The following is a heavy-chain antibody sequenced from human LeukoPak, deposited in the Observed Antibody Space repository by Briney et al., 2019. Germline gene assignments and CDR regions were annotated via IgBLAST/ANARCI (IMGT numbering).Heavy chain of an antibody. CDR1: GDSISRFH. CDR2: IYYSGNT. D-gene: IGHD1-26*01. V-gene: IGHV4-59*08. J-gene: IGHJ1*01. CDR3: ATLAVGAGGPEFQH. Sequence: PSETLSLTCTVSGDSISRFHWSWIRQPPEKRLEWIGCIYYSGNTDYNPSLKSRVTISLDASKNQFSLKLSSVTATDTAVYYCATLAVGAGGPEFQHWGQGSLVTVSS.